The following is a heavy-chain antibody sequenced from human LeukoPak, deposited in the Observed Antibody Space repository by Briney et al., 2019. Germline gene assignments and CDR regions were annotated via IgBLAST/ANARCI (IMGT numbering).Heavy chain of an antibody. J-gene: IGHJ4*02. Sequence: ASVKVSCKASGGTFSSYAISWVRQAPGQGLEWMGGIIPIFGTANYAQKFQGRVTITADESTSTAYMELSSLRSEDTAVYYCARDEGYGDSFFFDYWGQGTLVTVSS. V-gene: IGHV1-69*13. CDR3: ARDEGYGDSFFFDY. CDR2: IIPIFGTA. D-gene: IGHD4-17*01. CDR1: GGTFSSYA.